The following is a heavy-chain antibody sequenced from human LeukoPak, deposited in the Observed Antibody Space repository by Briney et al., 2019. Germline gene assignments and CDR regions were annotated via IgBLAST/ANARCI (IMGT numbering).Heavy chain of an antibody. V-gene: IGHV3-48*01. D-gene: IGHD1-26*01. J-gene: IGHJ4*02. CDR2: ISSSSSTI. CDR3: ARTKGVGAHDY. CDR1: GFTFSSYA. Sequence: PGGSLRLSCAASGFTFSSYAMSWVRQAPGKGLEWVSYISSSSSTIYYADSVKGRFTISRDNAKNSLYLQMNSLRAEDTAVYYCARTKGVGAHDYWGQGTLVTVSS.